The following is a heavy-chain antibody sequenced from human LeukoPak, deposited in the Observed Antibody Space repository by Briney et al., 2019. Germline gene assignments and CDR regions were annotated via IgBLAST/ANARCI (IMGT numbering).Heavy chain of an antibody. Sequence: ASVKVSCKASGYTFTSYDINWVRQATGQGLEWMGWMNPNSGNTGYAQKFQGRVTMTRNTSLSTAYMELSSLRSEDTAVYYCARGLSRAPDYYDSSGYQDYWGQGTLVTVSS. D-gene: IGHD3-22*01. CDR2: MNPNSGNT. J-gene: IGHJ4*02. CDR1: GYTFTSYD. CDR3: ARGLSRAPDYYDSSGYQDY. V-gene: IGHV1-8*01.